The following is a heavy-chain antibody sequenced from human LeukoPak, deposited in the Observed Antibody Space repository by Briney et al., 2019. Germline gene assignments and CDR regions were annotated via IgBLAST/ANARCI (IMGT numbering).Heavy chain of an antibody. Sequence: GGSLRLSCAASGFTFSSCAMSWVRPAPGKGLEWVSGMSSSDSDTYYADSVKGRFTISKDNSKNTLYLQMNNLGAEDTAVYYCAKGRWSSGRYNFDYWGQGTLVTVSS. D-gene: IGHD1-26*01. CDR1: GFTFSSCA. J-gene: IGHJ4*02. CDR3: AKGRWSSGRYNFDY. V-gene: IGHV3-23*01. CDR2: MSSSDSDT.